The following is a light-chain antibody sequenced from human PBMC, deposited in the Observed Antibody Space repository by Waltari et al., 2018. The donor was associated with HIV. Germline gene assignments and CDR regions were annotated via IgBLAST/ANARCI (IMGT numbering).Light chain of an antibody. Sequence: VLTQSPPVSVAPVHTAKISCWGHNTVHKAVQWHQQKPRQAPVLVIYDYTDRPAGIPERFSGSSSGNTATLTVSMVEAGDEADYYCQLWDTSSDHPAFFGGGTKLTV. CDR1: NTVHKA. CDR2: DYT. J-gene: IGLJ2*01. CDR3: QLWDTSSDHPAF. V-gene: IGLV3-21*02.